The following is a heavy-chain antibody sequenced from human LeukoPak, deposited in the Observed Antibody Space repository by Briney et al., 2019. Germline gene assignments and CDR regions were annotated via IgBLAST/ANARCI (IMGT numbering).Heavy chain of an antibody. CDR3: ARDYVKVHSIGWYSSGY. V-gene: IGHV1-2*06. D-gene: IGHD6-19*01. CDR1: GYTFTGYY. Sequence: ASVKVSCKASGYTFTGYYMHWVRQAPGQRLEWMGRINPNSGSTNYAQKFQGRVTMTRDTSISTAYMELSRLRSDDTAVYYCARDYVKVHSIGWYSSGYWGQGTLVTVSS. CDR2: INPNSGST. J-gene: IGHJ4*02.